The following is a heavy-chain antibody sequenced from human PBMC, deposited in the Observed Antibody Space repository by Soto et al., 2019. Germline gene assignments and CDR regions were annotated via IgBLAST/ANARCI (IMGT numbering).Heavy chain of an antibody. J-gene: IGHJ4*02. D-gene: IGHD2-8*01. CDR2: VSSSGNS. V-gene: IGHV4-31*03. CDR1: GDSISSATHY. Sequence: TLSLTCTVSGDSISSATHYWNWIRQHPGKGLEWIGYVSSSGNSYYSPSLKSRVFMSVDTSKNLFSLKLSSVTAADTAINYCVGRLTSIYNSFDSWGQGTQVTVSS. CDR3: VGRLTSIYNSFDS.